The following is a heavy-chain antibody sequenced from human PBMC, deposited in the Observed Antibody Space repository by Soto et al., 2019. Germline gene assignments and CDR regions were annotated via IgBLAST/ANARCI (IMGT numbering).Heavy chain of an antibody. V-gene: IGHV3-74*01. D-gene: IGHD1-26*01. J-gene: IGHJ4*02. CDR2: INSDGSIT. Sequence: LRLSCAASGFTFRGYWMHWVRQVTGKGLVWVSRINSDGSITGYADSVKGRFTISRENAKNTLYLQMSNLRVEDTAVYFCARVAATTWHWGQGTLVTVSS. CDR3: ARVAATTWH. CDR1: GFTFRGYW.